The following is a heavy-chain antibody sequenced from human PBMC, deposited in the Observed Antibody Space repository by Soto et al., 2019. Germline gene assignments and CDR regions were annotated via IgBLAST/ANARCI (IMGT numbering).Heavy chain of an antibody. CDR3: ARGLNYFDTLGPVYGPDAFDI. CDR1: GYTFTGHY. D-gene: IGHD3-22*01. Sequence: ASVKVSCKTSGYTFTGHYMHWVRQAPGQGLEWMAWINPNSGGTNYAQRFQGRVTMTRDTSISTAYMELSSLRSDDTAVYYCARGLNYFDTLGPVYGPDAFDIWGRGTMVTVSS. V-gene: IGHV1-2*02. CDR2: INPNSGGT. J-gene: IGHJ3*02.